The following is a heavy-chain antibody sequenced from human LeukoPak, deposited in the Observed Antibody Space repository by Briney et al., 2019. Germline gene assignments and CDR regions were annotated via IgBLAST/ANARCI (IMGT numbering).Heavy chain of an antibody. J-gene: IGHJ4*02. CDR2: VYDTGST. CDR1: GGSISSYY. V-gene: IGHV4-59*01. D-gene: IGHD3-10*01. CDR3: ARAKPGSPPDY. Sequence: SETLSLTCTVSGGSISSYYWSWIRQPPGKGLEYIGYVYDTGSTNYSPSLMSRVTISVDTSKNQFSLKLSSVTAADTAKYFCARAKPGSPPDYWGQGTLVTVSS.